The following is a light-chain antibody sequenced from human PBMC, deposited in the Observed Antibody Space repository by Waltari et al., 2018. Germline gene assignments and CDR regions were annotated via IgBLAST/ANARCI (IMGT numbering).Light chain of an antibody. V-gene: IGKV4-1*01. CDR1: QSILYSSNDKNY. J-gene: IGKJ1*01. CDR2: WAS. Sequence: DIVMTQSPDSLAVSLGERATINCKSSQSILYSSNDKNYLAWYKPKPVQPPKLLIYWASTRESGVPDRFSGSGSGTDFTLTISSLQAEDVAVYYCQQYYRSRTFGQGTKVEIK. CDR3: QQYYRSRT.